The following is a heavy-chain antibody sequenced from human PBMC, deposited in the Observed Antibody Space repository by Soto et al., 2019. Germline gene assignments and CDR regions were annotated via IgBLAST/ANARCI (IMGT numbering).Heavy chain of an antibody. J-gene: IGHJ3*01. CDR1: GRSIRSSSW. CDR3: ARASSFRGDFDF. CDR2: FYHAGSP. D-gene: IGHD2-21*01. V-gene: IGHV4-4*02. Sequence: SETLSLTCAVSGRSIRSSSWWTWLHQSPGKGLEWIGEFYHAGSPHYNPSFQSRVTISADTSKNLFSLRLTSVTAADTAIYYCARASSFRGDFDFWGQGTAVTVSS.